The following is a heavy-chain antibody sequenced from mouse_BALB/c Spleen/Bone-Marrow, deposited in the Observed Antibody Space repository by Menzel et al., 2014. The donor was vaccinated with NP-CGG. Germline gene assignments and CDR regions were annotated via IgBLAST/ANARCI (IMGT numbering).Heavy chain of an antibody. Sequence: DLVKPGASVKLSCKASGYTFTSYWINWIKQRPGQGLAWIGRIAPGSGSTYYNEMFKGKAILTVDTSSSTAYIQLSSLSSEDSAVYFCAYYRYDVNYWGQGTTLTVSS. CDR2: IAPGSGST. D-gene: IGHD2-14*01. CDR3: AYYRYDVNY. CDR1: GYTFTSYW. J-gene: IGHJ2*01. V-gene: IGHV1S41*01.